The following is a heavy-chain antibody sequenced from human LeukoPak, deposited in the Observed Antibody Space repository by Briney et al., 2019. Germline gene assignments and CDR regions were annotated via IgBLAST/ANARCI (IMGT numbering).Heavy chain of an antibody. V-gene: IGHV1-18*01. CDR2: ITTDNGNT. Sequence: ASVKVSCKASGYTFSNYGITWVRQAPGQGLGWMGWITTDNGNTNYAQNLQGRVTMTTDTSTSTASMELRSLRSDDTAVYYCARGRGSTSRYWGQGTLVTVSS. CDR1: GYTFSNYG. J-gene: IGHJ4*02. CDR3: ARGRGSTSRY. D-gene: IGHD5-12*01.